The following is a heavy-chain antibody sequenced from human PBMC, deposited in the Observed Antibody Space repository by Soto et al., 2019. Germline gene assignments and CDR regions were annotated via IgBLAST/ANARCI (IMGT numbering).Heavy chain of an antibody. CDR2: ISSSSSTI. CDR3: ARAVLGYCRSTSCRDGFGI. Sequence: PGWSLRLACASSGVTFSSYSMTVVRQAPGKGLEWVSYISSSSSTIYYADSVKGRFTISRDNAKNSLYLQMNSLRAEDTAVYYCARAVLGYCRSTSCRDGFGIWGQGTMVTVSS. J-gene: IGHJ3*02. D-gene: IGHD2-2*01. V-gene: IGHV3-48*01. CDR1: GVTFSSYS.